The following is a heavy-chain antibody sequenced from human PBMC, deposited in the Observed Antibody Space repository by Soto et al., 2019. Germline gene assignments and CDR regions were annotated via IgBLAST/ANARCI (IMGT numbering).Heavy chain of an antibody. Sequence: SETLSLTCTISGGSFGTNYWSWIRQAPGKGLEWIGYTYHTGSTKYNPSLKSRATISVDTSRNQFSLTLNSAAAADTAVYYCAKDSAGRGPFDPWGQGILVTVSS. CDR2: TYHTGST. CDR3: AKDSAGRGPFDP. D-gene: IGHD3-10*01. J-gene: IGHJ5*02. CDR1: GGSFGTNY. V-gene: IGHV4-59*13.